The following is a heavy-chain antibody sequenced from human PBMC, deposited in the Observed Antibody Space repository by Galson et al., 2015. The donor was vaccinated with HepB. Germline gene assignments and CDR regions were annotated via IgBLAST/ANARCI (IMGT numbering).Heavy chain of an antibody. CDR3: ARDGPSYYNDTSGYYVGY. CDR1: GFTFSRYG. J-gene: IGHJ4*02. Sequence: SLRLSCAASGFTFSRYGMHWVRQAPGEGLDWVAAIQFDGSKEYYAHSVKGRFTISRDDSKNTVSLQMNSLRSEDTAVFYCARDGPSYYNDTSGYYVGYWGQGILVTCSA. V-gene: IGHV3-33*01. D-gene: IGHD3-22*01. CDR2: IQFDGSKE.